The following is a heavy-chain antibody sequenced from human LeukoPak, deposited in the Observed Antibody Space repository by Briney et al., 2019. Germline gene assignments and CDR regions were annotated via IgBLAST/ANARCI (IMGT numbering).Heavy chain of an antibody. D-gene: IGHD3-10*01. Sequence: GGSLRLSCAASGFTFSSYWMSWVRQAPGKGLEWVANIKQDGSEKYYVDSVKGRFTISRDNAKNSLYLQMNSLRAEDTAVYYCARGSWYGEGNYFDYWGQGTLVTVSS. CDR3: ARGSWYGEGNYFDY. CDR1: GFTFSSYW. V-gene: IGHV3-7*01. J-gene: IGHJ4*02. CDR2: IKQDGSEK.